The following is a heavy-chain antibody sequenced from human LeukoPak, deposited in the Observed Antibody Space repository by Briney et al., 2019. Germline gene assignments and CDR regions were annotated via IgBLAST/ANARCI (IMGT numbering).Heavy chain of an antibody. CDR3: ASRTARGVYFDY. V-gene: IGHV4-39*01. J-gene: IGHJ4*02. CDR2: IYYTGST. Sequence: SFSTYAMHWVRQPPGKGLEWIGAIYYTGSTSYNPSLKSRVAISVDTSKNQFSLNVSSVTVADTAVYYCASRTARGVYFDYWGLGTLVTVSS. D-gene: IGHD3-10*01. CDR1: SFSTYA.